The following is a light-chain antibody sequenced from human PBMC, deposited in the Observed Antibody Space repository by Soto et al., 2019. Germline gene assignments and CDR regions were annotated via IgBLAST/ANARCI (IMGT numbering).Light chain of an antibody. V-gene: IGLV2-14*01. CDR3: SSYTSSSTYV. J-gene: IGLJ1*01. Sequence: QSALTQPASVSGSPGQSITISCTGTSSDVGGYNYVSWYQQHPGKAPKLMIYEVSNRPSGVSNRFSGSKSGNTASLTISRLQAEDEADYYCSSYTSSSTYVFGTGTKLTV. CDR2: EVS. CDR1: SSDVGGYNY.